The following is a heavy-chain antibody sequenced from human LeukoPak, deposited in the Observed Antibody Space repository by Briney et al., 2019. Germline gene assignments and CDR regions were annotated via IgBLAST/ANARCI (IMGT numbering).Heavy chain of an antibody. V-gene: IGHV3-74*01. Sequence: GGSLRLSCAASGFTFSSYWMHWVRQAPGKGLVWVARINSDGNDTNYADSVKGRFTISRDNARNTVYLQMSCLRAEDTAVYYCARGWVPSDITLKWGQGTMVTVSS. CDR2: INSDGNDT. D-gene: IGHD3-22*01. CDR3: ARGWVPSDITLK. J-gene: IGHJ3*01. CDR1: GFTFSSYW.